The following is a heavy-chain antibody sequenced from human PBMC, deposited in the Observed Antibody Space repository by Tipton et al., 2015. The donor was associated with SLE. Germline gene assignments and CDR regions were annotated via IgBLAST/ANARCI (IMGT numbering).Heavy chain of an antibody. CDR1: GASISSHSSF. CDR3: ARFMISVGFDY. D-gene: IGHD3-16*01. V-gene: IGHV4-39*07. J-gene: IGHJ4*02. Sequence: TLSLTCTFSGASISSHSSFWGWIRQPPGKGVEWVGIIYYSGTTYYIPTRKSRITISVDTSQNQFSLKLSSVTAADTAVYYCARFMISVGFDYWGQGTLVTVSS. CDR2: IYYSGTT.